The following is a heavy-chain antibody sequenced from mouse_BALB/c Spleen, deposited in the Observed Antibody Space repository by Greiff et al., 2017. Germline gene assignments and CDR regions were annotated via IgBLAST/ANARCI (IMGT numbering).Heavy chain of an antibody. CDR1: GYTFTSYW. D-gene: IGHD2-10*02. V-gene: IGHV1-7*01. CDR3: ARREYGKSMDY. Sequence: VQLQQSGAELAKPGASVKMSCKASGYTFTSYWMHWVKQRPGQGLEWIGYINPSTGYTEYNQKFKDKATLTADKSSSTAYMQLSSLTSEDSAVYYCARREYGKSMDYWGQGTAVTVSS. CDR2: INPSTGYT. J-gene: IGHJ4*01.